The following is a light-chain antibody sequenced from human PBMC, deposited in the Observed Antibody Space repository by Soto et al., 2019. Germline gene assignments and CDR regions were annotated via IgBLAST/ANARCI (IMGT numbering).Light chain of an antibody. CDR2: GAS. CDR3: KQYNNWWT. J-gene: IGKJ1*01. V-gene: IGKV3-15*01. CDR1: QSVSSN. Sequence: ELVMTQSPATLSVSPGARATLSCRASQSVSSNLAWYQQKPGQAPRLLIYGASTRATGIPARFSGSGSGTEFTLTISSLQSEDFAVYYCKQYNNWWTFGQGNKVDIK.